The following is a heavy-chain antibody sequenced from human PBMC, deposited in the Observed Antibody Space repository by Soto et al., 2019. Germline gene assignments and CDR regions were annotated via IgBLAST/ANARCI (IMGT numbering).Heavy chain of an antibody. Sequence: QVQLVESGGGVVQPGRSLRLSCAASGFTFSSYAMHWVRQAPGKGLEWVAVISYDGSNKYYADSVKGRFTISRDNSKNTLYLQMNSLRAEDTAVYYCARDRNYYDSSCYEGVFDYWGQGTLVTVSS. V-gene: IGHV3-30-3*01. D-gene: IGHD3-22*01. J-gene: IGHJ4*02. CDR1: GFTFSSYA. CDR2: ISYDGSNK. CDR3: ARDRNYYDSSCYEGVFDY.